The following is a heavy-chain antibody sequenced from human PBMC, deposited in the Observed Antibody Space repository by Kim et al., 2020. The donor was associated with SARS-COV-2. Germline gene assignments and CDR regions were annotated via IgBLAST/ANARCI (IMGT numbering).Heavy chain of an antibody. V-gene: IGHV4-59*08. D-gene: IGHD2-15*01. Sequence: SETLSLTCTVSGGSINYYYWSWIRQPPGQGLEWIGYIYYTGTTNYNPSLESRVTIAVDTSKNQFSLKLSSVTAADTAVYYCARHDVIAVVANGFDPWGQGTLVTVSP. CDR2: IYYTGTT. CDR3: ARHDVIAVVANGFDP. J-gene: IGHJ5*02. CDR1: GGSINYYY.